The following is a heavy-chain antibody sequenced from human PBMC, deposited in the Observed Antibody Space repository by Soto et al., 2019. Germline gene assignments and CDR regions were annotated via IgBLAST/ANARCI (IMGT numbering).Heavy chain of an antibody. CDR1: GFTFSSYA. V-gene: IGHV3-23*01. J-gene: IGHJ4*02. D-gene: IGHD3-22*01. CDR2: ISGSGGST. CDR3: AKRGREYRYYDSSGYYPCDY. Sequence: GGSLRLSCAASGFTFSSYAMSWVRQAPGKGLEWVSAISGSGGSTYYADSVKGRFTISRDNSKNTLYLQMNSLRAEDTAVYYCAKRGREYRYYDSSGYYPCDYWGQGTLVTVSS.